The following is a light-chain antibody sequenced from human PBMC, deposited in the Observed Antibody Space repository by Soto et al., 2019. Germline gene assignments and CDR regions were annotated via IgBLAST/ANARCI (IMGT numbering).Light chain of an antibody. CDR1: SSDVGGYNY. J-gene: IGLJ1*01. V-gene: IGLV2-14*01. CDR2: EVS. CDR3: SSYTSSSTLV. Sequence: SVLTQPASVSGSPGQSITISCTGTSSDVGGYNYVSWYQQHPGKAPKLMIYEVSNRPSGVSNRSSGSKSGNTASLTISGLQAEDEADYYCSSYTSSSTLVFGTGTKVTVL.